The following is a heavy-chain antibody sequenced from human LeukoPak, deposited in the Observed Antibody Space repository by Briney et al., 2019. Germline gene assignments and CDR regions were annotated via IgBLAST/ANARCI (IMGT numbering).Heavy chain of an antibody. CDR3: ARLQPNYYGSGGGFDY. CDR1: GLTFSSYA. V-gene: IGHV3-21*01. CDR2: ISSSSSYI. Sequence: GGSLRLSCAASGLTFSSYAMSWVRQAPGKGLEWVSSISSSSSYIYYADSVKGRFTISRDNAKNSLYLQMNSLRAEDTAVYYCARLQPNYYGSGGGFDYGGQGTLVTVSS. J-gene: IGHJ4*02. D-gene: IGHD3-10*01.